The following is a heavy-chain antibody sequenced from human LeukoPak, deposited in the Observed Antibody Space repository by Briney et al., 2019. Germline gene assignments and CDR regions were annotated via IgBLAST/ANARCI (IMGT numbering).Heavy chain of an antibody. V-gene: IGHV3-21*01. CDR1: GFTFSSYS. Sequence: GGSLRLSCAASGFTFSSYSMNWVRQAPGKGLEWVSSISSSSSYIYYADSVKGRFTISRDNAKNSLYLQMNSLRAEDTAVYYCARDSEYYDFWSGYYSAWGQGTLVTVSS. CDR2: ISSSSSYI. CDR3: ARDSEYYDFWSGYYSA. J-gene: IGHJ5*02. D-gene: IGHD3-3*01.